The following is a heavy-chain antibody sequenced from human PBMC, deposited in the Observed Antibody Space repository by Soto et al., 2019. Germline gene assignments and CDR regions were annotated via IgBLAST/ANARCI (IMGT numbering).Heavy chain of an antibody. CDR1: GFTFSSYG. V-gene: IGHV3-33*01. D-gene: IGHD6-19*01. CDR3: ARGGVAVAGTPHYFDY. CDR2: IWYDGSNK. J-gene: IGHJ4*02. Sequence: QVQLVESGGGVVQPGRSLRLSCAASGFTFSSYGMHWVRQAPGKGLEWVAVIWYDGSNKYYADSVKGRFTISRDNSKNTLYLQMNSLTAEDTAVYYCARGGVAVAGTPHYFDYWGQGTLVTVSS.